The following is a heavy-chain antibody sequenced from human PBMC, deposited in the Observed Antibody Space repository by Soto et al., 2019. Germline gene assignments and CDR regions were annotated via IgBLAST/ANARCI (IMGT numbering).Heavy chain of an antibody. Sequence: QVQLVQSGAEVKKPGSSVKVSCKAPGGTFSTYAISWVRQAPGQGLEWMGGVIPIFGTPKYAQKFQGRVTITADESTSTGNMELRSLRSEDTAVYYCARSQGGSSSLDIYCYYYYGMDVWGQGTTVTGSS. D-gene: IGHD2-15*01. CDR1: GGTFSTYA. CDR2: VIPIFGTP. V-gene: IGHV1-69*01. CDR3: ARSQGGSSSLDIYCYYYYGMDV. J-gene: IGHJ6*02.